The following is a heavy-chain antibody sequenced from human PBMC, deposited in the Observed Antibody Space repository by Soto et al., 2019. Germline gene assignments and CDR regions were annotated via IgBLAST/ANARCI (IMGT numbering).Heavy chain of an antibody. Sequence: QVQLVQSGAEVKNPGASVKVSCKASGYSFTRYGIGWARQAPGQGLEWMGWINAYNGNTNYAQNLQGRLTLTTDTSTTTAYMELRSLRSNDTAIYYCEMVNVYVTPSPQDVWGQRTTVTVSS. J-gene: IGHJ6*02. CDR1: GYSFTRYG. CDR2: INAYNGNT. D-gene: IGHD3-16*01. V-gene: IGHV1-18*01. CDR3: EMVNVYVTPSPQDV.